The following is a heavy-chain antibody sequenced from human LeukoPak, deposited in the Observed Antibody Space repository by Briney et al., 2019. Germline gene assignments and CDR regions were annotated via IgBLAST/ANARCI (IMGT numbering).Heavy chain of an antibody. D-gene: IGHD3-9*01. J-gene: IGHJ6*04. CDR2: IRYDGSNK. CDR3: ERATASYYDLLTGGSYYGIDV. Sequence: GGSLRLFCAAAGFTFSTYGLNWVRQAPGKGLVGVAVIRYDGSNKYYEDSVKGRFTISRDNSKNTMYLQMNSLRVEDTAMYYYERATASYYDLLTGGSYYGIDVWGKGTTVTVSS. CDR1: GFTFSTYG. V-gene: IGHV3-33*01.